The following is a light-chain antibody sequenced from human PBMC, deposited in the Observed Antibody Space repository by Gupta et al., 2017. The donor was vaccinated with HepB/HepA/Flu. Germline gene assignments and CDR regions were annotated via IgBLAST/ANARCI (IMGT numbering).Light chain of an antibody. V-gene: IGLV1-40*01. CDR3: QYYDSSRGVV. Sequence: QSVLTQPPSVSGAPGQRVTISCTGSTTNIGTGYDVHWYQHLPGTAPKLLIHGNSNRPAGVPDRFSASKSGTSASLAITGLQAEDEADYYCQYYDSSRGVVFGGGTKLTVL. CDR2: GNS. J-gene: IGLJ3*02. CDR1: TTNIGTGYD.